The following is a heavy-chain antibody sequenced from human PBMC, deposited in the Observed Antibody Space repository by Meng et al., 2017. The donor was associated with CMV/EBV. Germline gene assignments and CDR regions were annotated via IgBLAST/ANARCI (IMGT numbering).Heavy chain of an antibody. J-gene: IGHJ6*02. CDR3: ARELRFLESTGWYYYGMDV. CDR1: GGSFSGYY. CDR2: LNHSGRT. V-gene: IGHV4-34*01. D-gene: IGHD3-3*01. Sequence: SETLSLTCAVYGGSFSGYYWSWIRQPPGKGLEWIGELNHSGRTNYNPSLKSRVTISVDTSKNQFSLKLSSVTAADTAVYYCARELRFLESTGWYYYGMDVWGQGTTVTVSS.